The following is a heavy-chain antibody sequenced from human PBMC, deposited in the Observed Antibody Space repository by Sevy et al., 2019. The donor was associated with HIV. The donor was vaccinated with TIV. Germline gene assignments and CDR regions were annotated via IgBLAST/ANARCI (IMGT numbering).Heavy chain of an antibody. V-gene: IGHV1-2*02. D-gene: IGHD2-15*01. J-gene: IGHJ4*02. CDR1: GYTFTGYY. CDR3: AVLYCSGGSCYPGLDY. Sequence: ASVKVYCKASGYTFTGYYMHWVRQAPGQGLEWMGWINPNSGGTNYAQKFQGRVTMTRDTSISTAYMELSRLRSDDTAVYYCAVLYCSGGSCYPGLDYWGQGTLVTVSS. CDR2: INPNSGGT.